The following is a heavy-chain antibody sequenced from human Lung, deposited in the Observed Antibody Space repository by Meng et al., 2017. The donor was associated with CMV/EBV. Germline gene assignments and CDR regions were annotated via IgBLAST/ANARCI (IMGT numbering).Heavy chain of an antibody. J-gene: IGHJ5*02. CDR3: ARAYCGGDCYSNWFDP. CDR1: GGSISSGDYY. Sequence: SETLSLXCTVSGGSISSGDYYWSWIRQPPGKGLEWTGYIYYSGSTYYNPSLKSRVTISVDTSKNQFSLKLSSVTAADTAVYYCARAYCGGDCYSNWFDPWGQGXLVTVSS. V-gene: IGHV4-30-4*08. CDR2: IYYSGST. D-gene: IGHD2-21*01.